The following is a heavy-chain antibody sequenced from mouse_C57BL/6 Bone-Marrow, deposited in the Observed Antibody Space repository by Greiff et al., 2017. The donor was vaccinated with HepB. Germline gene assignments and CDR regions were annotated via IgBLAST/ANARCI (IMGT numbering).Heavy chain of an antibody. V-gene: IGHV1-55*01. Sequence: QVQLQQPGAELVKPGASVKMSCKASGYTFTSYWITWVKQSPAQGLEWIGDIHPGSGSTNYNEKFKSKATLTVDTSSSTAYMQLSSLTSEDSAVYYCARDGYRYYLDYWGQGTSVTVSS. J-gene: IGHJ4*01. D-gene: IGHD2-12*01. CDR2: IHPGSGST. CDR1: GYTFTSYW. CDR3: ARDGYRYYLDY.